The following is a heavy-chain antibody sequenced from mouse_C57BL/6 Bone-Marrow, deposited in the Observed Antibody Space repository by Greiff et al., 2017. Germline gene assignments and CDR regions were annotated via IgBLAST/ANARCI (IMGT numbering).Heavy chain of an antibody. CDR2: IWRGGST. CDR1: GFSLTSYG. Sequence: QVQLQQSGPGLVQPSQSLSITCTVSGFSLTSYGVHWVRQSPGKGLEWLGVIWRGGSTDYNAAFMSRLSITKDNSKSQVFFKMNSLQADDTAIYYCAKENGSRNWYFDVWGTGTTVTVSS. CDR3: AKENGSRNWYFDV. D-gene: IGHD1-1*01. V-gene: IGHV2-5*01. J-gene: IGHJ1*03.